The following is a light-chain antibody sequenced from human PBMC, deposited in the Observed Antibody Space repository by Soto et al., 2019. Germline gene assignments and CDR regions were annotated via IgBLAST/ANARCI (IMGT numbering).Light chain of an antibody. CDR1: QTISTY. V-gene: IGKV1-39*01. J-gene: IGKJ4*01. Sequence: DVRMTLSPSSLSASVGDTITITCRASQTISTYLNWFQQKSGESPRLLIYGASTLHDGVPSRFSGSGSGADFTLTISGLQPEDFATYHCQQTYSDISFGGGTRVE. CDR2: GAS. CDR3: QQTYSDIS.